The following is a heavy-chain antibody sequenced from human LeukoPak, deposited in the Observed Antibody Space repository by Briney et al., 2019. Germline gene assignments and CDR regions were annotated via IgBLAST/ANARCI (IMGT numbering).Heavy chain of an antibody. CDR3: AKRGVVIRVILVGFHKEAYYFDS. D-gene: IGHD3-22*01. J-gene: IGHJ4*02. CDR1: GISLSNYG. V-gene: IGHV3-23*01. Sequence: PGGSLRLSCVVCGISLSNYGLNWVRPAPGKGLEWVAGLSVSGGRTKYADSVKGQFTISRDNLKSPLYLQMNSLRAEDTAVYFCAKRGVVIRVILVGFHKEAYYFDSWGQGALVTVSS. CDR2: LSVSGGRT.